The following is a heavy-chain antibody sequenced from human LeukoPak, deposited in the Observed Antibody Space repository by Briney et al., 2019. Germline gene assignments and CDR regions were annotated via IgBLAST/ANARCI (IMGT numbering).Heavy chain of an antibody. D-gene: IGHD3-3*01. CDR1: GYTFTGYY. CDR2: INPNSGGT. J-gene: IGHJ6*03. V-gene: IGHV1-2*02. CDR3: AVYDFWSGYMGYYYMDV. Sequence: GASVKVSCKASGYTFTGYYMHWVRQAPGQGLEWMGWINPNSGGTNYAQKFQGRVTMTRDTSISTAYMELSRLRSDDTAVYYCAVYDFWSGYMGYYYMDVWGKGTTVTVSS.